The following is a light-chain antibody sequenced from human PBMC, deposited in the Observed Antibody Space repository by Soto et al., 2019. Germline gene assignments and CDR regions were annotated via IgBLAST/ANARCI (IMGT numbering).Light chain of an antibody. CDR2: EVS. CDR3: SSYAGTNNFV. V-gene: IGLV2-8*01. Sequence: QSALTQPASVSGSPGQSITISCTGTSSDVGGYNYVSWYQQHPGKAPKLIISEVSQRPSGVPDRFSGSKSGNTASLTVSGLQAEDEADYYCSSYAGTNNFVFGTGTKLTVL. J-gene: IGLJ1*01. CDR1: SSDVGGYNY.